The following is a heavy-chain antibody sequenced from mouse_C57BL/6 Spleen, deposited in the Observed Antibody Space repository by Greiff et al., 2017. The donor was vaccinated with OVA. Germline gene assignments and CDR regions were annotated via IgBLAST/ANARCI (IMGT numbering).Heavy chain of an antibody. D-gene: IGHD2-5*01. Sequence: EVQLQQSGAELVKPGASVKLSCTASGFNIKDYYMHWVKQRTEQGLEWIGRIDPEDGETKYAPKFQGKATITADTSSNTASLQLSSRTSDDTAVYYCAPYYSNSQYYFDYWGQGTTLTVSS. CDR1: GFNIKDYY. CDR2: IDPEDGET. CDR3: APYYSNSQYYFDY. V-gene: IGHV14-2*01. J-gene: IGHJ2*01.